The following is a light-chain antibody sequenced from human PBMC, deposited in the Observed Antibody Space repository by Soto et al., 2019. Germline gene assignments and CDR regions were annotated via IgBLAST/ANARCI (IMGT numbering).Light chain of an antibody. CDR1: QSVSSD. Sequence: EIVMTQSPATLSVSPGERATLSCRASQSVSSDLAWYQQKPGQAPRLLIYDASTRATGIPVRFSGSGSGTEFTLTINSRQSEDFALYYCQQYNKWAPLTFGGGTKVEI. J-gene: IGKJ4*01. CDR2: DAS. CDR3: QQYNKWAPLT. V-gene: IGKV3-15*01.